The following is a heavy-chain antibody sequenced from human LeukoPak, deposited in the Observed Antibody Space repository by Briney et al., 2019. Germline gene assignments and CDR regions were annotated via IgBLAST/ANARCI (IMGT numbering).Heavy chain of an antibody. CDR1: GYTFTDYY. Sequence: ASVKVSCKASGYTFTDYYIHWVRQAPGQGLEWMGWINPNSGGTKYAQKFQGRVTMTTDTSISTAYMEMSRLTSDDTAVCYCARDAHNGYEFHDWFDPWGQGALVTVSS. CDR3: ARDAHNGYEFHDWFDP. V-gene: IGHV1-2*02. D-gene: IGHD5-12*01. J-gene: IGHJ5*02. CDR2: INPNSGGT.